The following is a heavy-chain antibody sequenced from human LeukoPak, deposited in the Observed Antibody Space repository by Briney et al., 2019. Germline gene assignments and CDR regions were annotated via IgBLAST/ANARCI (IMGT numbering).Heavy chain of an antibody. V-gene: IGHV3-30*02. J-gene: IGHJ4*02. D-gene: IGHD2-15*01. CDR1: GFTFSSYG. Sequence: GGSLRLSCAASGFTFSSYGMSWVRQAPGKGLEWVAFIRYDGSNKYYADSVKGRFTISRDNSKNTLYLQMNSLRAEDTAVYYCAKDQVHCSGGSCYSLSFDYWGQGTLVTVSS. CDR2: IRYDGSNK. CDR3: AKDQVHCSGGSCYSLSFDY.